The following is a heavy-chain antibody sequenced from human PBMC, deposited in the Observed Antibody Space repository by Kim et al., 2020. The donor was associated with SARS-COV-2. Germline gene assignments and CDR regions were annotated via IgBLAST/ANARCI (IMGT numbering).Heavy chain of an antibody. V-gene: IGHV4-4*02. D-gene: IGHD3-10*01. J-gene: IGHJ4*02. CDR3: MKGGGSVAYGDC. CDR1: GDSISSDKW. Sequence: SETLSLTCAVSGDSISSDKWWSWVRQPPGKGLEWIGEMNPDGRANFNPSLKSQATISIDRSKNNFSLRLSSVTAADTAVYYCMKGGGSVAYGDCWGQGTLVTVSS. CDR2: MNPDGRA.